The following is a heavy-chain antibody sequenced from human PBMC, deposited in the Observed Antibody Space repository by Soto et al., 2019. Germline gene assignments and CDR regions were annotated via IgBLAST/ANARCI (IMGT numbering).Heavy chain of an antibody. CDR2: IWYDGSNK. V-gene: IGHV3-33*01. J-gene: IGHJ4*02. Sequence: PGGSLRLSCAASGFTFSSYGMHWVRQAPGKGLEWVAVIWYDGSNKYYADSVKGRFTISRDNSKNTLYLQMNSLRAEDTAVYYCARDLRLGYCSSTSCYTPPGYWGQGTLVTVSS. D-gene: IGHD2-2*02. CDR1: GFTFSSYG. CDR3: ARDLRLGYCSSTSCYTPPGY.